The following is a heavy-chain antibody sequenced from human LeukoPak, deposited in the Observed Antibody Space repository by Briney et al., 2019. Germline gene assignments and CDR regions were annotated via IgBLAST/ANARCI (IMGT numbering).Heavy chain of an antibody. CDR3: ARPVCSSTSCHFDY. J-gene: IGHJ4*02. D-gene: IGHD2-2*01. Sequence: PSETLSLTCTVSGGSISSSSYYWGWIRQPPGKGLEWIGSIYYSGSTYYNPSLKSRVTISVDTSKNQFSLKLSSVTAADTAVYYCARPVCSSTSCHFDYWGQGTLVTVSS. V-gene: IGHV4-39*01. CDR1: GGSISSSSYY. CDR2: IYYSGST.